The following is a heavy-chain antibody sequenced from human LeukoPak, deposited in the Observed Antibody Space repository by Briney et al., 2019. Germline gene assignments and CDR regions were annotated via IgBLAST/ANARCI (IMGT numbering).Heavy chain of an antibody. CDR1: GFIFSSYA. D-gene: IGHD5-24*01. Sequence: TGGSLRLSCAASGFIFSSYAMHWVRQAPGKGLEWVAVISYDGSNKYHADSVEGRFTISRDNAKNSLYLQMNSLRDEDTAVYYCARDGGDGYNEGYFDYWGQGTLVTVSS. V-gene: IGHV3-30-3*01. J-gene: IGHJ4*02. CDR2: ISYDGSNK. CDR3: ARDGGDGYNEGYFDY.